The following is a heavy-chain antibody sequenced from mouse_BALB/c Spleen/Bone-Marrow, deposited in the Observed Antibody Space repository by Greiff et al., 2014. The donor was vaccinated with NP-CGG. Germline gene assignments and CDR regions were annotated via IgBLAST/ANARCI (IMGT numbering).Heavy chain of an antibody. J-gene: IGHJ2*01. Sequence: EVQLQQSGAELVKPGASVKLSCTASGFNIKDTYMHWVKQRPEQGLGWIGRIDPANGNTKYDPKFQGKATITADISSNTAYLQLSSLTSEDTAVYYCARYYYGSSYFDYWGQGTTLTVSS. CDR3: ARYYYGSSYFDY. D-gene: IGHD1-1*01. CDR1: GFNIKDTY. V-gene: IGHV14-3*02. CDR2: IDPANGNT.